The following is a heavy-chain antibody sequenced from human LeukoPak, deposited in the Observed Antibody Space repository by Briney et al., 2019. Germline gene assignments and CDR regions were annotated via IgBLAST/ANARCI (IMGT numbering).Heavy chain of an antibody. D-gene: IGHD2-21*01. Sequence: SVKVSCKTYGGTFSTNAISWVRQAPGRGLEWMGRITPMFDTPYYAQNFQGRVMITADKSTSTAYMHLSGLTSDDTAVYFCARWAGIAQVPTALWGGPYDYWGQGTLVTVSS. J-gene: IGHJ4*02. CDR2: ITPMFDTP. V-gene: IGHV1-69*06. CDR3: ARWAGIAQVPTALWGGPYDY. CDR1: GGTFSTNA.